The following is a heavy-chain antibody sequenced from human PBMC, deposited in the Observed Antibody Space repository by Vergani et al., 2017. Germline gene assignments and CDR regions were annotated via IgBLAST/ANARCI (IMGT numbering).Heavy chain of an antibody. Sequence: QLHLQESGPGLVKSSETLSLTCSVSFDSIRNLYCNWIRQPPGKGLEWIGYMYHSGSTNYNPSLETRVTISGDTSKNQFSLKLNSVTAADTAVYYCGRVADFYGLGSRLLDLRGQGILVTVSS. CDR3: GRVADFYGLGSRLLDL. CDR2: MYHSGST. J-gene: IGHJ5*02. D-gene: IGHD3-10*01. CDR1: FDSIRNLY. V-gene: IGHV4-59*11.